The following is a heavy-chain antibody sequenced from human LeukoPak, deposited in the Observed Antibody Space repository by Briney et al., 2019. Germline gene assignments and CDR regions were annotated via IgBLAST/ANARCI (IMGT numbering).Heavy chain of an antibody. D-gene: IGHD2-2*01. CDR1: GFTFSYW. Sequence: GGSLTLSCAASGFTFSYWMSWVRQAPGKGLEWVANIKRDGSEKYYVDSVKGRFTISRDNAKNSLYLQMNTLRAEDTAVYYCARDPYCSTTTCYPTWGQGTLVTVSS. V-gene: IGHV3-7*01. CDR2: IKRDGSEK. CDR3: ARDPYCSTTTCYPT. J-gene: IGHJ4*02.